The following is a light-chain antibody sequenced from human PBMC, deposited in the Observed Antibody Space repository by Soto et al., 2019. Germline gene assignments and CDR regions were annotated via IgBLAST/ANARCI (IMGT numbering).Light chain of an antibody. CDR3: SSYTSSSTHV. Sequence: QSALTQPASVSGSPGQSIAISCTGTSSDVGGYDYVSWYQQLPGKAPKLMIYDVNNRPSGASNRFSGSKSGNTASLTISGLQAEDEADYYGSSYTSSSTHVFGTGTKVTVL. V-gene: IGLV2-14*03. J-gene: IGLJ1*01. CDR1: SSDVGGYDY. CDR2: DVN.